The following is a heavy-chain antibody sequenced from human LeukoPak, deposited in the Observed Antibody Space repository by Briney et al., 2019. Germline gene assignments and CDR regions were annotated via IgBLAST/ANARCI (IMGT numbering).Heavy chain of an antibody. CDR3: ASQYYDILTGLAY. CDR1: GGSISSSSYY. D-gene: IGHD3-9*01. J-gene: IGHJ4*02. Sequence: SETLSLTCTVSGGSISSSSYYWGWIRQPPGKGLEWIGYIYYSGSTYYNPSLKSRVTISVDTSKNQFSLKLSSVTAADTAVYYCASQYYDILTGLAYWGQGTLVTVSS. V-gene: IGHV4-30-4*08. CDR2: IYYSGST.